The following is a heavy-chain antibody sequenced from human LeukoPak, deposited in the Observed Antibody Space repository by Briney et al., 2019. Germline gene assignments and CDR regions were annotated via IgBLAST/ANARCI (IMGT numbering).Heavy chain of an antibody. V-gene: IGHV3-23*01. CDR1: GFTFSSYA. J-gene: IGHJ4*02. D-gene: IGHD3-22*01. CDR2: ISGSGGST. CDR3: AKDQARYDSSGYYYY. Sequence: PGGSLRLSCAASGFTFSSYAMSWVRQAPGKGLEWVSAISGSGGSTYYADSVKGRFTISRDNSKNTLYLQMNSLRAEDTAVYYCAKDQARYDSSGYYYYWGQGTLVTVSS.